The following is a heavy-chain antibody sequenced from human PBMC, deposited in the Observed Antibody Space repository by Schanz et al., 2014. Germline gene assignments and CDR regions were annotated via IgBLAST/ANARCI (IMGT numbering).Heavy chain of an antibody. D-gene: IGHD3-10*01. J-gene: IGHJ4*02. CDR3: ARGPIPIQGVPMDF. V-gene: IGHV3-33*01. CDR1: GFTFSSYA. CDR2: IGYDGSEK. Sequence: QVQLVESGGGVVRPGRSLRLSCATSGFTFSSYAVDWIRQAPGKGLEWVANIGYDGSEKYYVDSVKGRFTISRDNSKDTLYLQMSGLTPEDTAVYYCARGPIPIQGVPMDFWGQGTLVTVSS.